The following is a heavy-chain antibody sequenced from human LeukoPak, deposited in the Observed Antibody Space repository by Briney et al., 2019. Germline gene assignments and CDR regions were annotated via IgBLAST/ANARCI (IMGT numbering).Heavy chain of an antibody. CDR2: IYYSGST. Sequence: PSETLSLTCTVSGGSISSSSYYWGWIRQPPGKGLEWIGSIYYSGSTYYNPSLKSRVTISLDTSKNQFSLKLSSVTAADTAVYYCASSGYSSSWSQPYYFDYWGQGTLVTVSS. V-gene: IGHV4-39*07. D-gene: IGHD6-13*01. CDR3: ASSGYSSSWSQPYYFDY. CDR1: GGSISSSSYY. J-gene: IGHJ4*02.